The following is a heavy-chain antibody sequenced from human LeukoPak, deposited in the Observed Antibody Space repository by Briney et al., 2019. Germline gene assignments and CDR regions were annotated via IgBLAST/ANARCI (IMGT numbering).Heavy chain of an antibody. V-gene: IGHV3-7*01. CDR3: AKRAVAGDEVFDI. CDR2: IKEDGSEK. CDR1: GGSISSYY. Sequence: ETLSLTCTVSGGSISSYYWSWIRQPPGKGLEWVANIKEDGSEKYYVDSVKGRFTISRDNAKNSLYLQMNSLRAEDTAVYYCAKRAVAGDEVFDIWGQGTMVTVSS. J-gene: IGHJ3*02. D-gene: IGHD6-19*01.